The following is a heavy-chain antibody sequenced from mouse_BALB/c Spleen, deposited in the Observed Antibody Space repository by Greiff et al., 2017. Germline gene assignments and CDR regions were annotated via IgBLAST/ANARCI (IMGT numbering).Heavy chain of an antibody. Sequence: LEESGPELVRPGVSVKISCKGSGYTFTDYAMHWVKQSHAKSLEWIGVISTYYGNTNYNQKFKGKATMTVDKSSSTAYMELARLTSEDSAIYYCARSTTVVATRGAMDYWGQGTSVTVSS. V-gene: IGHV1-67*01. CDR2: ISTYYGNT. D-gene: IGHD1-1*01. CDR3: ARSTTVVATRGAMDY. J-gene: IGHJ4*01. CDR1: GYTFTDYA.